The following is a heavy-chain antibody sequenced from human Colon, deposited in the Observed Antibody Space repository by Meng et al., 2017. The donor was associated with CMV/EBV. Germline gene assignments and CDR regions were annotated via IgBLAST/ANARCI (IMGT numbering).Heavy chain of an antibody. D-gene: IGHD3-10*01. Sequence: GESLKISCAASGFSISSNYMTWVRQAAGKGLEWVADTYGGGTTHYADSVRGRFSISIDNSKSTLYLQMNNLRLEDTAVYYCARDRPSMVRELIRYHSMDVWGQGTTVTVSS. CDR3: ARDRPSMVRELIRYHSMDV. V-gene: IGHV3-66*02. CDR2: TYGGGTT. J-gene: IGHJ6*02. CDR1: GFSISSNY.